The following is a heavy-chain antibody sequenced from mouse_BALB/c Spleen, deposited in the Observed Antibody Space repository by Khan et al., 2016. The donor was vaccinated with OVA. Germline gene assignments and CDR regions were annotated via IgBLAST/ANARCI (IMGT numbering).Heavy chain of an antibody. CDR3: TRWRYSYGSTFGY. CDR2: INPITDYT. V-gene: IGHV1-4*01. J-gene: IGHJ2*01. CDR1: GSTFPNYR. Sequence: QVQLQQSGAELAKPGASVKMSCKASGSTFPNYRMHWVNQGPGQGLEWIGYINPITDYTEYNQRFKVKATLTADKSSSTAYMQLSSLTSEDSAVNYCTRWRYSYGSTFGYWGQGTTLTVSS. D-gene: IGHD1-1*01.